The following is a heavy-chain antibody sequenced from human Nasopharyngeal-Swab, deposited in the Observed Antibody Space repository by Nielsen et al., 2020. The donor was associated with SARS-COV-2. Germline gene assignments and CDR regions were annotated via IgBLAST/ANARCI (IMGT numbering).Heavy chain of an antibody. D-gene: IGHD4-17*01. V-gene: IGHV4-39*07. CDR3: ARDESGDYLGLPFDH. CDR2: LFSSGST. CDR1: GASISSRNNY. J-gene: IGHJ4*02. Sequence: GSLRLSCVVSGASISSRNNYWGWIRQSPGKGREWIGTLFSSGSTYNPSLNSRVTMSVDTSKYQFSLKLTSVTAADTAVYYCARDESGDYLGLPFDHWGRGTLVTVSS.